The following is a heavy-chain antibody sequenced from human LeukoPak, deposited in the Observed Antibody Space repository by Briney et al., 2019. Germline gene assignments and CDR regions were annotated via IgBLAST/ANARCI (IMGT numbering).Heavy chain of an antibody. CDR2: IIPILGIA. CDR3: ARASFDYGDSSNDY. V-gene: IGHV1-69*04. Sequence: ASVKVSCKASGGTFSSYAISWVRQAPGQGLEWMGRIIPILGIANYAQKFQGRVTITADKSTGTAYMELSSLRSKDTAVYYCARASFDYGDSSNDYWGQGTLVTVSS. J-gene: IGHJ4*02. CDR1: GGTFSSYA. D-gene: IGHD4-17*01.